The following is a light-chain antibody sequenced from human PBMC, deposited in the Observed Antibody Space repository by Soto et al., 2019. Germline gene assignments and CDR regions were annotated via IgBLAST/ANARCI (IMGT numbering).Light chain of an antibody. J-gene: IGKJ1*01. V-gene: IGKV1-39*01. CDR1: QNIGSY. CDR3: QQSYSFPRK. Sequence: IQMTHSPSSLSASVGDRVTITCRASQNIGSYLHWYQQKPGKAPELLIFATSTLQSGVPSRFSGSGSRTDFTLTISSLQPEDFATYYCQQSYSFPRKFGQGTKVDIK. CDR2: ATS.